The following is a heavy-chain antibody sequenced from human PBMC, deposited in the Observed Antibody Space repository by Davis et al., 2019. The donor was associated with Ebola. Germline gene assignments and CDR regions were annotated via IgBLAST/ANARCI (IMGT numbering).Heavy chain of an antibody. CDR3: ARDSAMASHLPGS. V-gene: IGHV3-23*01. J-gene: IGHJ5*02. D-gene: IGHD2-2*01. CDR1: GFTFSSYA. CDR2: ISGSGGST. Sequence: GESLKISCAASGFTFSSYAMSWVRQAPGKGLEWVSAISGSGGSTYYADSVKGRFTISRDNAKNSLYLQMNSLRAEDTAVYYCARDSAMASHLPGSWGQGTLVTVSS.